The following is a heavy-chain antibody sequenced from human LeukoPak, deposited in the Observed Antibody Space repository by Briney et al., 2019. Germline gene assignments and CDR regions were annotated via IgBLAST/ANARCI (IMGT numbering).Heavy chain of an antibody. CDR2: IYYSGST. CDR3: ARRDCSGGGCSPTAEFFHH. V-gene: IGHV4-39*01. CDR1: GVSIGSSGYY. Sequence: PSETLSLTCTVSGVSIGSSGYYGGWLRQPPGTGLEWLGSIYYSGSTYYNPSLKSRVTISVDTSKNQFSLKVNSVTAADTALYYCARRDCSGGGCSPTAEFFHHWGQGTLVTVST. J-gene: IGHJ1*01. D-gene: IGHD2-15*01.